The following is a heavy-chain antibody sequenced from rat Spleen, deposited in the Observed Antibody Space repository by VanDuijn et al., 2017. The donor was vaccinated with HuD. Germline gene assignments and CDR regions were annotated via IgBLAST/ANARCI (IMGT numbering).Heavy chain of an antibody. D-gene: IGHD1-2*01. CDR1: GFTFTNYY. J-gene: IGHJ3*01. V-gene: IGHV5-25*01. CDR2: ISPSDGST. Sequence: EVQLVESGGGLVQPGRSLNLSCAASGFTFTNYYMAWVRQAPTKGLEWVASISPSDGSTYYIDSVKGRFTISRDNAKSTLYLQMNSLRSEDTATYYCTRHFSPADYYSSFPVLYWGQGTLVTVSS. CDR3: TRHFSPADYYSSFPVLY.